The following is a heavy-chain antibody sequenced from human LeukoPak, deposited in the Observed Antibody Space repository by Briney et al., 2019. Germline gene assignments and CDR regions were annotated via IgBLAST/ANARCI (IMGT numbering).Heavy chain of an antibody. D-gene: IGHD3-22*01. CDR1: GYTFTTNG. CDR3: AREHPNYDSSGYLFDY. V-gene: IGHV1-18*04. CDR2: ISPHNGNT. Sequence: ASVKVSCKASGYTFTTNGISWVRQAPGQGLEWMAWISPHNGNTKYAQEFQDRVTLTTDTSTSTAYVELRSLRSDDTAVYYCAREHPNYDSSGYLFDYWGQGTLVTVSS. J-gene: IGHJ4*02.